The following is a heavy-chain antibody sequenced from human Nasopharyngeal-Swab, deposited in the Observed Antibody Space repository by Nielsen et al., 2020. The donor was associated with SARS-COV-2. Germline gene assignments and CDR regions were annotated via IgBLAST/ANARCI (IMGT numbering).Heavy chain of an antibody. V-gene: IGHV3-9*01. J-gene: IGHJ6*03. Sequence: GGSLRLSCAASGFTFDDYAMHWVRQAPGKGLEWVSGISWNSGSIGYADSVKGRFTISRDNAKNSLYLQMNSLRAEDTALYYCASISGSSSAYYYYMDVWGKGTTVTVSS. D-gene: IGHD6-6*01. CDR1: GFTFDDYA. CDR3: ASISGSSSAYYYYMDV. CDR2: ISWNSGSI.